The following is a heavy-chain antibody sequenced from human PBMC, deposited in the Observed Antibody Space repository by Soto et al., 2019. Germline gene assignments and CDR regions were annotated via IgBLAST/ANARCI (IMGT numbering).Heavy chain of an antibody. J-gene: IGHJ6*02. Sequence: EVQLLESGGGLVQPGGSLRLSCTASGFTFGSYAMSWVRQAPGKGLEWVSATSGSGGSIYYADSVKGRLTISRDKSKNTLYLQMHSLRAEDTAIYYCAKGIEVAGLSYYFGLDVWGQGTSVTVSS. CDR1: GFTFGSYA. CDR2: TSGSGGSI. V-gene: IGHV3-23*01. D-gene: IGHD6-19*01. CDR3: AKGIEVAGLSYYFGLDV.